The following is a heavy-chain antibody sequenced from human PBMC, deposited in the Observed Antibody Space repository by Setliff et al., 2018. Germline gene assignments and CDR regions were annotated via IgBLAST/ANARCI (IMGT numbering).Heavy chain of an antibody. CDR1: GFSFTNAW. D-gene: IGHD5-18*01. CDR2: ISSNGGST. CDR3: ARGGAHTYGYPMDF. V-gene: IGHV3-64*01. J-gene: IGHJ4*01. Sequence: PGGSLRLSCVASGFSFTNAWMTWVRQAPGKGLEYVSAISSNGGSTYYANSVKGRFTISRDNSKNTLYLQMGSLRTEDMAVYYCARGGAHTYGYPMDFWGHGTLVTVSS.